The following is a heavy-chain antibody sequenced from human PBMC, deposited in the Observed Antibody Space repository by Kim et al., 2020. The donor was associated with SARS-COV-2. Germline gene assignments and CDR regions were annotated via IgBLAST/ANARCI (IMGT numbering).Heavy chain of an antibody. CDR3: ARDKQWLVDY. V-gene: IGHV3-33*01. CDR2: NK. J-gene: IGHJ4*02. D-gene: IGHD6-19*01. Sequence: NKYYADSVKGRFTISRDNSKNTVYLQMNSLRVEDTAIYYCARDKQWLVDYWGQGTLVTVSS.